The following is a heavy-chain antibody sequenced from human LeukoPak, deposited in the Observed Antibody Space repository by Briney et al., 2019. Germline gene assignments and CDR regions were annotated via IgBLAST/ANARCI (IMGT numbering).Heavy chain of an antibody. CDR1: GFTFSSYG. Sequence: PGGSLRLSCAASGFTFSSYGMHWVRQAPGKGLEWVAFIRYDGSNKYYADSVKGRFTISRDNSKNTLHLQMNSLRAEDTAVYYCAKVGYSYGNAFDIWGQGTMVTVSS. CDR2: IRYDGSNK. J-gene: IGHJ3*02. CDR3: AKVGYSYGNAFDI. V-gene: IGHV3-30*02. D-gene: IGHD5-18*01.